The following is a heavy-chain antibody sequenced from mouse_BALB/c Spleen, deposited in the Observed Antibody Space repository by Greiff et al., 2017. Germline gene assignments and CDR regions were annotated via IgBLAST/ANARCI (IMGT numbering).Heavy chain of an antibody. CDR2: IVPYYGGT. D-gene: IGHD2-5*01. J-gene: IGHJ4*01. CDR3: ARDSNYVMDY. CDR1: GFTFTGYY. Sequence: VQLQQSGAELVKPGASVKLSCTASGFTFTGYYMYWVKQSPEKSLEWIGNIVPYYGGTNYTQNFKGEATLTADKSSSTAYMQLKSLTSEDSAVYYCARDSNYVMDYWGQGTSVTVSA. V-gene: IGHV1-42*01.